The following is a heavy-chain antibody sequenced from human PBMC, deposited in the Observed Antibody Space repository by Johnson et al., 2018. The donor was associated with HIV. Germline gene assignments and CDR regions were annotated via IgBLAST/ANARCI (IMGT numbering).Heavy chain of an antibody. CDR1: GFTVSSDG. V-gene: IGHV3-30*02. CDR2: IRYDGSNK. Sequence: QVQLVESGGGLIQPGGSLRLSCAASGFTVSSDGMHWVRQAPGKGLEWVAFIRYDGSNKYYADSVKGRFTISRDNTKNTQYLQMNRLKTDDTAVYYCARDRAEVDDPNDGFDIRGQGTVVTVSS. D-gene: IGHD1-1*01. J-gene: IGHJ3*02. CDR3: ARDRAEVDDPNDGFDI.